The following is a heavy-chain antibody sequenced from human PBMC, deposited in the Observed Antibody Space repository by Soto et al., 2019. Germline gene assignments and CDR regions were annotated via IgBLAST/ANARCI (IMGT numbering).Heavy chain of an antibody. CDR1: GFTFGSYA. J-gene: IGHJ6*02. Sequence: VQLVESGGGLVQPGGSLRLSCAASGFTFGSYAMTWVRQAPGKGLEWVSGISGGGSGRYYSDSVEARFTISRDNPKNLLYLQMNTLRAEDTAVYFCARVRFPSAPRRPLDYYYYGMDVWGQGTTVTVSS. CDR3: ARVRFPSAPRRPLDYYYYGMDV. CDR2: ISGGGSGR. D-gene: IGHD6-6*01. V-gene: IGHV3-23*04.